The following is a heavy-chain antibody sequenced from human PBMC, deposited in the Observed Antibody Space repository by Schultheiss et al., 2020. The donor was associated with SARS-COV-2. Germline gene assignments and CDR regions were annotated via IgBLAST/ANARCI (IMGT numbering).Heavy chain of an antibody. J-gene: IGHJ4*02. CDR2: ISGGGDST. Sequence: GGSLRLSCGASGFTFDDYAMHWVRQGPGRGLEWVSGISGGGDSTYYADSVKGRFTVSRDNSKNTLYLQMSSLRAEDTAVYYCAPDGDYGHWGQGTLVT. CDR3: APDGDYGH. V-gene: IGHV3-23*01. D-gene: IGHD4-17*01. CDR1: GFTFDDYA.